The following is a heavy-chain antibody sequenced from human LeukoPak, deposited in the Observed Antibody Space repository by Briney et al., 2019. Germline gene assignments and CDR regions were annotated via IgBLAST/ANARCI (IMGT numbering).Heavy chain of an antibody. CDR1: GGTFSSYA. Sequence: GASVKVSCKASGGTFSSYAISWMRQAPGQGLEWMGGIIPIFGTANYAQKFQGRVTITADESTSTAYMELSSLRSEDTAVYYCARVRFPAAGHHGMDVWGQGTTVTVSS. V-gene: IGHV1-69*13. CDR3: ARVRFPAAGHHGMDV. J-gene: IGHJ6*02. CDR2: IIPIFGTA. D-gene: IGHD6-13*01.